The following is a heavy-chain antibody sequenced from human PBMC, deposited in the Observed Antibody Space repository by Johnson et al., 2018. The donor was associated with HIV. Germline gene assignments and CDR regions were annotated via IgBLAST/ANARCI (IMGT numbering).Heavy chain of an antibody. CDR1: GFTFNSYA. CDR3: ARLNIAFDI. Sequence: MQLVESGGGLVQPGGSLRLSCAVSGFTFNSYAMSWVRQAPGKGLEWVANIKQDGSEKYYVDSVKGRFTISRDNSKNTLYLQMNSLRAEDTAVYYCARLNIAFDIWGQGTMVTVSS. V-gene: IGHV3-7*03. D-gene: IGHD2/OR15-2a*01. J-gene: IGHJ3*02. CDR2: IKQDGSEK.